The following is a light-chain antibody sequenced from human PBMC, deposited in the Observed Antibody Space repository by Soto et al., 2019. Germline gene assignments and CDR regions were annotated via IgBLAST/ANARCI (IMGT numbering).Light chain of an antibody. J-gene: IGKJ4*01. CDR2: DAS. Sequence: FVLTQSPGTLSLSPGERATLSCRASQTVRNNYLAWYQQKPGQAPRLLIYDASSRATVIPDRFSGGGSGTDFTLTISRLEPEDFAVYYCQQFSSSQITFDGGTKVDIK. CDR1: QTVRNNY. V-gene: IGKV3-20*01. CDR3: QQFSSSQIT.